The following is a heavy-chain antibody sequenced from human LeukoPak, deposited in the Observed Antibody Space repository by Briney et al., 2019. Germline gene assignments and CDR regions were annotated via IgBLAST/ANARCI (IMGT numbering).Heavy chain of an antibody. CDR3: AKDKDGDYVLLPHAFDI. Sequence: GRSLRLSCAASGFTFDDYAMPWVRQAPGKGLEWVSGISWNSGSIGYADSVKGRFTISRDNAKNSLYLQMNSLRAEDTALYYCAKDKDGDYVLLPHAFDIWGQGTMVTVSS. V-gene: IGHV3-9*01. D-gene: IGHD4-17*01. CDR2: ISWNSGSI. CDR1: GFTFDDYA. J-gene: IGHJ3*02.